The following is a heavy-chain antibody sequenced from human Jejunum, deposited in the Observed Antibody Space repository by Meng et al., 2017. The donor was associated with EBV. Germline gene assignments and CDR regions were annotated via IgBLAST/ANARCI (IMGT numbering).Heavy chain of an antibody. Sequence: QVQLQESGPGLVKPSDTLCLTCAVSGYSMSNSNWWGWIRQPPGKGLEWIGYIYYTGTTYYNPSLKSRVTMSIDTSKNHFSLKLTSVTTMDTAVYYCAKRMPGTGFDYWGQGTLVTVSS. CDR3: AKRMPGTGFDY. J-gene: IGHJ4*02. D-gene: IGHD1-1*01. CDR2: IYYTGTT. V-gene: IGHV4-28*01. CDR1: GYSMSNSNW.